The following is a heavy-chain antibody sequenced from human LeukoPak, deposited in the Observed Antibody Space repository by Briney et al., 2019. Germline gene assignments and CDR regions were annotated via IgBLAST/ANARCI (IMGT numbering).Heavy chain of an antibody. Sequence: PSETLSLTCAVYGGSFSGYYWSWIRQPPGKGLEWIGEINHSGSTSYNPSLKSRVTISVDTSKNQFSLKLSSVTAADTAVYYCARGEPYYYYGMDVWGQGTTVTVSS. V-gene: IGHV4-34*01. J-gene: IGHJ6*02. CDR2: INHSGST. CDR1: GGSFSGYY. CDR3: ARGEPYYYYGMDV.